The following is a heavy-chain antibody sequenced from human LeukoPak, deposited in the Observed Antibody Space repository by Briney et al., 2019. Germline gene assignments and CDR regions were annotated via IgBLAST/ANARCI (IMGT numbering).Heavy chain of an antibody. J-gene: IGHJ3*02. Sequence: PSETLSLTCAVYGGSFSGYYWSWIRQPPGKGLEWIGEINHSGSTNYNPSLKSRVTISVDTSKNQFSLKLSSVTAADTAVYYCARGPNRSGWYRVGAFDIWGQGTMVTVSS. CDR3: ARGPNRSGWYRVGAFDI. D-gene: IGHD6-19*01. CDR2: INHSGST. V-gene: IGHV4-34*01. CDR1: GGSFSGYY.